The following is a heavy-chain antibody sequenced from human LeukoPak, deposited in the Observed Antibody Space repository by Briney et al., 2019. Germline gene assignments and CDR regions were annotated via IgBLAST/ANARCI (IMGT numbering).Heavy chain of an antibody. CDR1: SYNFANYW. V-gene: IGHV5-51*01. CDR2: IYPGGSHT. CDR3: ARRDYTSVWFDP. D-gene: IGHD4-11*01. Sequence: GESLKISCKASSYNFANYWIGWVRQMPGKGLEWMGIIYPGGSHTMYSPSFQGQVTISVDWSTSTVYLQWSTLKASDTAMYYCARRDYTSVWFDPWGQGTLVTVPS. J-gene: IGHJ5*02.